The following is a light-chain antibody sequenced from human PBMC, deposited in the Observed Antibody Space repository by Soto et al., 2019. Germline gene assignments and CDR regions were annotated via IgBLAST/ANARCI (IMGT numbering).Light chain of an antibody. J-gene: IGKJ4*01. V-gene: IGKV3-20*01. Sequence: EIVLTQSPVTLSLSPWERVTLSCRASQSVSSNYLAWYQQKPGQAPRVLIYGASTRATGIADRFSGSGSGTDFTLTINRLDPEDLAVYYCHQYGGSPLTFGGGTKVDIK. CDR2: GAS. CDR1: QSVSSNY. CDR3: HQYGGSPLT.